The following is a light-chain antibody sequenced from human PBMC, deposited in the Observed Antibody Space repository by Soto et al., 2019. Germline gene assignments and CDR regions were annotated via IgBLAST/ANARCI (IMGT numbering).Light chain of an antibody. CDR2: GAS. J-gene: IGKJ4*01. CDR3: QQYNSWPLT. CDR1: QSVSSN. Sequence: EIVMTQSPATLSVSPGERATLSCRASQSVSSNLAWYQQKPGQAPRLLIYGASTRATGIPARFSGSGSGTEFTLTISSLQSEDFAVYYCQQYNSWPLTFGGGIKVEIX. V-gene: IGKV3-15*01.